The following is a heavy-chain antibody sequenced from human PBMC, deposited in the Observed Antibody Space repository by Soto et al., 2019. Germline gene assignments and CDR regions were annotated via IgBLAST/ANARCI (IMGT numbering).Heavy chain of an antibody. V-gene: IGHV4-39*01. J-gene: IGHJ5*02. D-gene: IGHD3-9*01. CDR2: IYYSGST. CDR1: GGSISSSSYY. Sequence: PSETLSLTCTVSGGSISSSSYYWGWIRQPPGKGLEWIGSIYYSGSTYYNPSLKSRVTISVDTSKNQFSLKLSSVTAADTAVYYCARPYYDILTGPNLNWFDPWGQGTLVTVSS. CDR3: ARPYYDILTGPNLNWFDP.